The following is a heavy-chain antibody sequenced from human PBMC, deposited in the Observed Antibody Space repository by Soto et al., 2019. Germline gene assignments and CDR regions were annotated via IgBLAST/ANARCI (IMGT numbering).Heavy chain of an antibody. CDR1: GFTFSSCT. CDR3: AREVQPVVRREYDC. V-gene: IGHV3-21*01. CDR2: VSGGGTT. D-gene: IGHD1-1*01. Sequence: EVQLVESGGDLVKPGGSLRLSCAVSGFTFSSCTMNWVRQAPGTGLEWVSSVSGGGTTYYADSVKGSFTISRDNARNSLYLQMNSLRTEDTAVYYCAREVQPVVRREYDCWGQGTLVTVSS. J-gene: IGHJ4*02.